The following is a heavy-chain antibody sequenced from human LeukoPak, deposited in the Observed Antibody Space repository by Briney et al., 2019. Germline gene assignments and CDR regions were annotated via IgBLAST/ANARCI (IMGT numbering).Heavy chain of an antibody. CDR2: IYSGGST. Sequence: GGSLRHSCAASGFTVSSNYMSWVRQAPGKGLEWVSVIYSGGSTYYADSVKGRFTISRDNSKNTLYLQMNSLRAEDTAVYYCARLTRQDIVVGSYYMDVWGKGTAVTISS. V-gene: IGHV3-53*01. D-gene: IGHD2-2*01. CDR3: ARLTRQDIVVGSYYMDV. J-gene: IGHJ6*03. CDR1: GFTVSSNY.